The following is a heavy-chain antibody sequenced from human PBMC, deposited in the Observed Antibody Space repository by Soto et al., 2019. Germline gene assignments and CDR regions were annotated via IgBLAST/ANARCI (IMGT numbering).Heavy chain of an antibody. J-gene: IGHJ6*02. V-gene: IGHV3-23*01. CDR1: GFTFSSYA. CDR2: ISGSGGST. CDR3: AKDLGSGRRFYYYYGMDV. D-gene: IGHD3-10*01. Sequence: PGGSLRLSCAASGFTFSSYAMSWVRQAPGKGLEWVSAISGSGGSTYYADSVKGRFTISRDNSKNTLYLQMNSLRAEDTAVYYCAKDLGSGRRFYYYYGMDVWGQGTTVTVSS.